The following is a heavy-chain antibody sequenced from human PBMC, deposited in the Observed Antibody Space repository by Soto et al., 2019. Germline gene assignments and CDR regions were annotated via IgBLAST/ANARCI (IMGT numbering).Heavy chain of an antibody. CDR2: ISSRGVTI. CDR1: GFTFGNYD. CDR3: ARVSASGWFVNGRDYFDQ. J-gene: IGHJ4*02. Sequence: PGGSLRLSCNVSGFTFGNYDMSWIRQAPGKGLESISYISSRGVTIYYADSVKGRFTISRDNAKNSLFLQMDSLRAEDTAVYYCARVSASGWFVNGRDYFDQWGQGTLVTVSS. D-gene: IGHD6-19*01. V-gene: IGHV3-11*01.